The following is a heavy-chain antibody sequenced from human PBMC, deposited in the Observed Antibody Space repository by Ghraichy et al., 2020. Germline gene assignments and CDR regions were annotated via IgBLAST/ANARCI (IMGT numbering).Heavy chain of an antibody. V-gene: IGHV3-48*02. J-gene: IGHJ1*01. D-gene: IGHD4-17*01. CDR2: ISDTGTAI. CDR3: ARDSSRRLRITRPDL. CDR1: GFTLNNFA. Sequence: GGSLRLSCAASGFTLNNFAMMWFRRAPGKGLEWVSYISDTGTAIYFPTSVRGRFTIFRDNGNNSVYMQMAFLRDEDSAVYYCARDSSRRLRITRPDLWGQGTLVTVSS.